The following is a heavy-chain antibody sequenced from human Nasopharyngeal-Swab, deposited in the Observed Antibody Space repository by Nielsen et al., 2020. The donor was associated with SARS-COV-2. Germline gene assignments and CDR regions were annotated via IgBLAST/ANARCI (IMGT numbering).Heavy chain of an antibody. CDR2: IYYSGST. Sequence: WIRQPPGQGLEWIGYIYYSGSTNYNPSLKSRVTISVDTSKNQFSLKLSSVTAADTAVYYCASHDYGVNGEYYYMDVWGKGTTVTVSS. J-gene: IGHJ6*03. CDR3: ASHDYGVNGEYYYMDV. V-gene: IGHV4-61*07. D-gene: IGHD4-17*01.